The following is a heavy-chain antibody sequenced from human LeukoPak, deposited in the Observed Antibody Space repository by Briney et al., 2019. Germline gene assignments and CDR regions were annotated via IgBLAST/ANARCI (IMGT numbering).Heavy chain of an antibody. CDR2: VSANGVGT. J-gene: IGHJ4*02. Sequence: GGSLRLSCAASGFXFSSYAMSWLRQAPGKGLEWVSTVSANGVGTYYTDSVKGRFTISRDNSKNTLYLQMNSLRAEDTAVYHCAKEAGHWDFDYWGQGTLVTVSS. D-gene: IGHD7-27*01. CDR1: GFXFSSYA. CDR3: AKEAGHWDFDY. V-gene: IGHV3-23*01.